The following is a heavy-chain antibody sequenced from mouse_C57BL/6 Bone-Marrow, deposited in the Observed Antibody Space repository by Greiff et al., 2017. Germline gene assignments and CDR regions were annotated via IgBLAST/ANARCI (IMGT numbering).Heavy chain of an antibody. D-gene: IGHD1-1*01. CDR1: GYTFTSYW. CDR3: ARSGVLRYYYAMDY. J-gene: IGHJ4*01. CDR2: IYPSDSET. Sequence: QVQLQQPGAELVRPGSSVKLSCKASGYTFTSYWMDWVKQRPGQGLEWIGNIYPSDSETHYNQKFKDKATLTVDKSSSTAYMQLSSLTSEDSAVXYCARSGVLRYYYAMDYWGQGTSVTVSS. V-gene: IGHV1-61*01.